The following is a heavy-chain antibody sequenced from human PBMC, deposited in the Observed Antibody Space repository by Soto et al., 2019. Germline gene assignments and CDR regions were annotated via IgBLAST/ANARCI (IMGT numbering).Heavy chain of an antibody. V-gene: IGHV2-5*02. CDR2: IYWDDDK. Sequence: SGPTLVNPTQTLTLTCTLSGVSLSTSAVGVGWIRQPPGKALEWLALIYWDDDKRYRPSLESRLNITQDTSKNQVVLRLANVDPADTGTYSCAHRHRDESEGGYYPLKFDYWGQGALVT. CDR1: GVSLSTSAVG. D-gene: IGHD3-22*01. CDR3: AHRHRDESEGGYYPLKFDY. J-gene: IGHJ4*02.